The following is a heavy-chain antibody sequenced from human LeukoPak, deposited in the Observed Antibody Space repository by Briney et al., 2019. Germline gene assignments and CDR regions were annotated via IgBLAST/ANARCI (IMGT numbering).Heavy chain of an antibody. CDR3: TRTSELTVTTHY. CDR1: GFTFSRHA. Sequence: HPGGSLRLSCSAAGFTFSRHAMHWVRQAPGKGLVWVSRIKNDGSSTAYADSVKGRFTISRDNAKNTLYLQMNSLRAEDTAVYYCTRTSELTVTTHYWGQGTLVTVSS. V-gene: IGHV3-74*01. J-gene: IGHJ4*02. CDR2: IKNDGSST. D-gene: IGHD4-17*01.